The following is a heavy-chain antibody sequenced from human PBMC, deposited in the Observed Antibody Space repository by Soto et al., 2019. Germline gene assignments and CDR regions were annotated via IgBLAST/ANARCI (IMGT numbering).Heavy chain of an antibody. CDR1: GFTFSSYG. V-gene: IGHV3-30*18. CDR3: AKDRRVVVITWSLIDY. D-gene: IGHD3-22*01. Sequence: QVQLVESGGGVVQPGRSLRLSCAASGFTFSSYGMHWVRQAPGKGLEWVAVISYDGSNKYYADSVKGRFTISRDNSKTTLYLQMNSLRAEDTAVYYCAKDRRVVVITWSLIDYWGQGTLVTVSS. J-gene: IGHJ4*02. CDR2: ISYDGSNK.